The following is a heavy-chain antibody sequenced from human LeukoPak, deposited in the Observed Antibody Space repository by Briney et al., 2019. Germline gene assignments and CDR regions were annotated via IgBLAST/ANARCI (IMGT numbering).Heavy chain of an antibody. Sequence: PGGSLRLSCAASGFTFSDHYMDWVRQAPGKGLEWVGRTRNKANSYTTEYAASVTGRFSISRDDSKNSLYLQMNSLKSEDTAVYYCVRAGSGWYDWGQGTLVTVSS. CDR2: TRNKANSYTT. CDR1: GFTFSDHY. D-gene: IGHD6-19*01. V-gene: IGHV3-72*01. J-gene: IGHJ4*02. CDR3: VRAGSGWYD.